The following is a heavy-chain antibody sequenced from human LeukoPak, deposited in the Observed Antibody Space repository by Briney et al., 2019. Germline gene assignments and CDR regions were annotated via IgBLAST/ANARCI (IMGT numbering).Heavy chain of an antibody. CDR3: AEIGYYYYDIDV. J-gene: IGHJ6*03. CDR1: GGSTSSSRYY. CDR2: IYYSGST. Sequence: SETLSLTCTVSGGSTSSSRYYWGWIRQPPGEGLEWIGSIYYSGSTYYNPSLKSRVTISVDTSKNQFSLNLSSVTAADTAVYYCAEIGYYYYDIDVWGKGTTVTVSS. V-gene: IGHV4-39*01.